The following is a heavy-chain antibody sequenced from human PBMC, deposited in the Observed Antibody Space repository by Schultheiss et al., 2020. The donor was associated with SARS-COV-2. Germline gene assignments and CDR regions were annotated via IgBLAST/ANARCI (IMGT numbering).Heavy chain of an antibody. CDR3: ARDLTGIAH. CDR1: GFTFSSYA. V-gene: IGHV3-30*04. J-gene: IGHJ4*02. Sequence: GGSLRLSCAASGFTFSSYAMHWVRQAPGKGLEWVAVISYDGSNKYYADSVKGRFTISRDNGKNSLYLQMNSLRAEDTAVYYCARDLTGIAHWGQGTLVTVSS. D-gene: IGHD1-20*01. CDR2: ISYDGSNK.